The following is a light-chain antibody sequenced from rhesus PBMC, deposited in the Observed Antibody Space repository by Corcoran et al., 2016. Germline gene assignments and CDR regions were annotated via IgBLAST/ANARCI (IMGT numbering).Light chain of an antibody. CDR3: QHNYGTPFS. CDR1: ENVDNY. CDR2: KAS. V-gene: IGKV1-74*01. Sequence: DIQMTQSPSSLSVSVGDRVTITCRTSENVDNYLNWYQQKLGKAPKLLISKASTLQSGVPSRFSGSGSRTDFTFTIISLQSEDVATYYCQHNYGTPFSFGQGTKVEI. J-gene: IGKJ2*01.